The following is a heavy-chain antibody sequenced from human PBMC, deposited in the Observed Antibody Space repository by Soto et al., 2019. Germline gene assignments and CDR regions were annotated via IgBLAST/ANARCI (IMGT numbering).Heavy chain of an antibody. CDR3: ARTSMFRDYYGMDF. CDR2: ISYDGSNK. D-gene: IGHD3-10*01. V-gene: IGHV3-30-3*01. Sequence: VQLVESGGGVVQPGRSLRLSCAASGFTFSSYAMHWVRQAPGKGLEWVAVISYDGSNKYYADSVKGRFTISRDNSKNTLYLQMNSLSTEDTAVYYCARTSMFRDYYGMDFWGQGTTVTVSS. CDR1: GFTFSSYA. J-gene: IGHJ6*02.